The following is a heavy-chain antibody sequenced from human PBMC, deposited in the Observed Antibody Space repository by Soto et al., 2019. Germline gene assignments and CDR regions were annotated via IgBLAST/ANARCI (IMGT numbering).Heavy chain of an antibody. J-gene: IGHJ4*02. Sequence: GGSLRLSCAASGFTFSSYSMNWVRQAPGKGLEWVSSISSSSSYIYYADSVKGRFTISRDNAKNSLYLQMNSLRAEDTAVYYCARIFGVVIITPSDYWGQGTLVTVSS. V-gene: IGHV3-21*01. CDR3: ARIFGVVIITPSDY. CDR2: ISSSSSYI. CDR1: GFTFSSYS. D-gene: IGHD3-3*01.